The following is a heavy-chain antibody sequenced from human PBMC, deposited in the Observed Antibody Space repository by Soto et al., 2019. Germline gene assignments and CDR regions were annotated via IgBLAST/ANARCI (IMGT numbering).Heavy chain of an antibody. V-gene: IGHV1-69*02. D-gene: IGHD3-10*01. J-gene: IGHJ3*02. CDR3: ASYYPHTMVVETGDAFDI. Sequence: QVQLVQSGAEVQKPGSSVKVSCKASGGTFSSYTISWVRQAPGQGLEWMGRIIPILGIANYAQKFQGRVTITADKSTSTAYMELSSLRSEDTAVYYCASYYPHTMVVETGDAFDIWGQGTMVTVSS. CDR2: IIPILGIA. CDR1: GGTFSSYT.